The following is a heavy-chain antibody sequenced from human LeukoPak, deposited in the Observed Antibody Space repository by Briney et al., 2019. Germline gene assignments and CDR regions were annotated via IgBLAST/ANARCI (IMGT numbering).Heavy chain of an antibody. CDR1: GFPFSSYA. Sequence: GGSLRLSCAVSGFPFSSYAMSWVRQAPGKGLEWVSATRSSDAGTYYADSVRGRFTISRDNSKNTLYLQMNSLRAEDTAVYYCASRDYYDSSGYYDAFDIWGQGTMVTVSS. CDR3: ASRDYYDSSGYYDAFDI. J-gene: IGHJ3*02. D-gene: IGHD3-22*01. CDR2: TRSSDAGT. V-gene: IGHV3-23*01.